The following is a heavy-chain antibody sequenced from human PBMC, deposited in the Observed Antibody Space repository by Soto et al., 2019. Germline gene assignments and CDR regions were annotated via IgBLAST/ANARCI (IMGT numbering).Heavy chain of an antibody. Sequence: GSLRFSCAASGFTFSNYAMNWVRQAPGKGLEWFSAISDSGDSTYYADSVKGRFTISRDKSKNTLYLHMNSLTAEDTAVYYCAKDGFSGSGKYYFDYWGQGTLVTVSS. D-gene: IGHD3-10*01. V-gene: IGHV3-23*01. CDR1: GFTFSNYA. CDR3: AKDGFSGSGKYYFDY. CDR2: ISDSGDST. J-gene: IGHJ4*02.